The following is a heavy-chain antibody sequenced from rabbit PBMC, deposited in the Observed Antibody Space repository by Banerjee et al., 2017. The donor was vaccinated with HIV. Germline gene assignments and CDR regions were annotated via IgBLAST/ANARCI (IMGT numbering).Heavy chain of an antibody. V-gene: IGHV1S40*01. CDR3: ARDPHGSGDAYFNV. D-gene: IGHD6-1*01. CDR2: IYGGSSGSS. Sequence: KGLEWIACIYGGSSGSSYYASWAKGRFTISKASSTTVTLQLTSLTAADTATYFCARDPHGSGDAYFNVWGPGTLVTVS. J-gene: IGHJ6*01.